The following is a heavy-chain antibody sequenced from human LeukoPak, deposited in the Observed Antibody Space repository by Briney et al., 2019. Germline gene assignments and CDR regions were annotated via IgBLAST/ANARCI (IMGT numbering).Heavy chain of an antibody. Sequence: TSSETLSLTCTVSGGSISSYYWSWIRQPPGKGLEWVGYIYYSGSTNYNPSLKSRVTISVDTSKTQFSLKLSSVTAADTAVYYCARDPGSSSWVPRYYYMDVWGKGTTVTVSS. CDR3: ARDPGSSSWVPRYYYMDV. CDR2: IYYSGST. V-gene: IGHV4-59*01. D-gene: IGHD6-13*01. CDR1: GGSISSYY. J-gene: IGHJ6*03.